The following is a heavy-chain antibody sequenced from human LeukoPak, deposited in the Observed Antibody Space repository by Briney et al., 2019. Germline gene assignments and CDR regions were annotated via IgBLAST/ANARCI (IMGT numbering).Heavy chain of an antibody. J-gene: IGHJ4*02. D-gene: IGHD4-17*01. CDR2: IRYDGGNK. CDR1: GFTFSSYG. V-gene: IGHV3-30*02. Sequence: PGGSLRLSCAASGFTFSSYGMHWVRQAPGKGLEWVAFIRYDGGNKYYADSVKGRFTISRDNSKNTLYLQMNSLRAEDTAVYYCAKGPPLYDYGHWGQGTLVTVSS. CDR3: AKGPPLYDYGH.